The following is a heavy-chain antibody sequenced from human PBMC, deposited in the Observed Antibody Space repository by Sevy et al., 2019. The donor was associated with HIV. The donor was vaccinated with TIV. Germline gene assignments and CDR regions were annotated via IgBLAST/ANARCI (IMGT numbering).Heavy chain of an antibody. V-gene: IGHV3-21*01. J-gene: IGHJ4*02. CDR1: GFTFSSYN. CDR2: ISSSSSYI. D-gene: IGHD6-6*01. Sequence: GGSLRLSCAASGFTFSSYNMNWVRQAPGKGLEWVSSISSSSSYIYYADSVKGRFTISRDNAKNSLYLQMNSLRAEDTTVYYCARGVDSSSEYYFDYWGQGTLVTVSS. CDR3: ARGVDSSSEYYFDY.